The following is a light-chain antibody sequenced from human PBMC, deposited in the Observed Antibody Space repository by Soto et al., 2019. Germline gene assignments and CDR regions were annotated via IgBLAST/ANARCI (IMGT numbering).Light chain of an antibody. CDR2: GDS. V-gene: IGLV1-40*01. CDR3: QSYDSGLSGYV. J-gene: IGLJ1*01. Sequence: QSVLTQPLSVSGAPGQRVTISCTGSSSNIGTGYDVHWYQQLPGTAPKLLIYGDSNRPSGVPDRFSGSKSGTSASLAITGLQAEDEADYYCQSYDSGLSGYVFGPGTKVTVL. CDR1: SSNIGTGYD.